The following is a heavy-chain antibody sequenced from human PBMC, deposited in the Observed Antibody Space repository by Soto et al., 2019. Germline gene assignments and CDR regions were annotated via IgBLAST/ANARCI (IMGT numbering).Heavy chain of an antibody. V-gene: IGHV3-33*01. J-gene: IGHJ4*02. Sequence: GGSLRLSCAASGFTFSSYGMHWVRQAPGKGLEWVAVIWYDGSNKYYADSVKGRFTISRDNSKNTLYLQMNSLRAEDTAVYYCARDGTEDPYYFDYWGQGTLVTVSS. CDR1: GFTFSSYG. CDR3: ARDGTEDPYYFDY. CDR2: IWYDGSNK. D-gene: IGHD6-13*01.